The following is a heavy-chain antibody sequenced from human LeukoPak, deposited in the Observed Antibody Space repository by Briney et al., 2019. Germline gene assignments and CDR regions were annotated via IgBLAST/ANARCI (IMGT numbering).Heavy chain of an antibody. Sequence: GASVKLSCKASGYTFTGYYMHWVRQAPGQGLEWMGRINPNSGGTNYAQKFQGRVTMTRDTSISTAYMELSRLRSDDTAVYYCARDYDFWSGYYWDYWGQGTLVTVSS. CDR1: GYTFTGYY. CDR3: ARDYDFWSGYYWDY. V-gene: IGHV1-2*06. CDR2: INPNSGGT. D-gene: IGHD3-3*01. J-gene: IGHJ4*02.